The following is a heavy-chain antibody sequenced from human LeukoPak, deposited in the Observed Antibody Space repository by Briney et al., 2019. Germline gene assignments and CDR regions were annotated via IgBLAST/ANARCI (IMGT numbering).Heavy chain of an antibody. V-gene: IGHV4-39*07. CDR3: ARDRDGTTGTTGWFDP. CDR1: GGSISSSSYY. Sequence: SETLSLTCTVSGGSISSSSYYWGWIRQPPGKGLEWIGSIYYSGSTYYNPSLKSRVTISVDTSKNQFSLKLSSVTAADTAVYYRARDRDGTTGTTGWFDPWGQGTLVTVSS. D-gene: IGHD1-1*01. J-gene: IGHJ5*02. CDR2: IYYSGST.